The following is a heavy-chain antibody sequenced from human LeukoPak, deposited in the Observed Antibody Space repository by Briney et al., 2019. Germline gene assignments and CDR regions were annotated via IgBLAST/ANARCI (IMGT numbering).Heavy chain of an antibody. V-gene: IGHV3-74*01. Sequence: PGGSLRLSCAASGFTFRSYGMHWVRQAPGKGLVWVSRISSDGTSTTYADSVKGRFTISRDNAKNSLYLQMNSLRAEDTAVYFCARDYYYYNGMDVWGQGTTVTVSS. CDR2: ISSDGTST. CDR3: ARDYYYYNGMDV. J-gene: IGHJ6*02. CDR1: GFTFRSYG.